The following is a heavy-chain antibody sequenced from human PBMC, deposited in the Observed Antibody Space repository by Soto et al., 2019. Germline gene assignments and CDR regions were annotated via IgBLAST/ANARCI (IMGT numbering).Heavy chain of an antibody. CDR2: MNPNSGNT. Sequence: QVQLVQSGAEVKKPGASVKVSCKASGYTFTSFDINWVRQATGQGLEWMGWMNPNSGNTGYAQKFQGRVTMTRNTSKSTAYMELSSLISEDTAVYYCARAYTWGVAVAGMWGQGTLVTVSS. CDR1: GYTFTSFD. D-gene: IGHD6-19*01. J-gene: IGHJ4*02. CDR3: ARAYTWGVAVAGM. V-gene: IGHV1-8*01.